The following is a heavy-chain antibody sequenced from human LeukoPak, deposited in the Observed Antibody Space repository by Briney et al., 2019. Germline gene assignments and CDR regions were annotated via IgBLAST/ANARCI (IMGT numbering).Heavy chain of an antibody. Sequence: PGGSLRLSCAASGFTFNIYAMSWVRQAPGKGLEWVSSISSRSDYTFYADSVKGRFTISRDNSRNTLYLQMNSLRAEDTAIYYCAKDRPNYYETDGHYHRRDGDSCGQGTLVTVSS. J-gene: IGHJ5*01. D-gene: IGHD3-22*01. CDR1: GFTFNIYA. CDR3: AKDRPNYYETDGHYHRRDGDS. CDR2: ISSRSDYT. V-gene: IGHV3-23*01.